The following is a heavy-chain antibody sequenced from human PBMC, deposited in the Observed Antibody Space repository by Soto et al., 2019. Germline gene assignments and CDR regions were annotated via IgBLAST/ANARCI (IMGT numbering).Heavy chain of an antibody. CDR1: GYSFSSHA. Sequence: QVQLEQSGSEVKKSGSSVKVSCKASGYSFSSHAITWVRQAPGQGLEWMGGIIPVFGTPSYAQKFQGRVTISADKSTNTSCLELRSLRSEDTAVYYCARGGALSTSWYWGDGLDSWGQGTQVTVSS. CDR2: IIPVFGTP. CDR3: ARGGALSTSWYWGDGLDS. J-gene: IGHJ4*02. V-gene: IGHV1-69*06. D-gene: IGHD6-13*01.